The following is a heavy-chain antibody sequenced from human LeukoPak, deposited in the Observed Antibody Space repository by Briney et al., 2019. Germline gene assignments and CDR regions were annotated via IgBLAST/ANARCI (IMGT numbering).Heavy chain of an antibody. CDR2: ISWNSGSI. J-gene: IGHJ3*02. CDR3: AKSLGSGFGLHRTGNDAFDI. CDR1: GFTFDDYA. D-gene: IGHD3-10*01. V-gene: IGHV3-9*01. Sequence: GRSLRLSCAASGFTFDDYAMHWVRQAPGKGLEWVSGISWNSGSIGYADSVKGRFTISRDNAKNSLYLQMNSLRAEDTALYYCAKSLGSGFGLHRTGNDAFDIWGQGTMVTVSS.